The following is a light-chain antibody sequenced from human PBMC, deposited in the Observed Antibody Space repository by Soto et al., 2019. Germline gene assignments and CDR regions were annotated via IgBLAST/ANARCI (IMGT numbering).Light chain of an antibody. V-gene: IGKV1-5*01. CDR1: HNINRW. J-gene: IGKJ1*01. CDR2: DAS. CDR3: QYTDTYWP. Sequence: QMTQSPSTLSASIGDRVTITCRASHNINRWLAWYHQKPGRAPTLLISDASTLERGVPSRFSGSGSGTEFTLTISDVQTDDFGTYYCQYTDTYWPFGQGTKLEIK.